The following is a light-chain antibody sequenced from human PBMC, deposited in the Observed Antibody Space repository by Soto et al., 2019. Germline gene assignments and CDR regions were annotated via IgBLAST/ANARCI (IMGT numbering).Light chain of an antibody. CDR2: GAS. CDR3: QQSGRP. V-gene: IGKV3-20*01. Sequence: EIVLAQSPCTLSLSPGERATLSCRASQSLTSDYLAWYQQKPGQTPRLLIPGASSRATGIPDRFSGSGSGTDFTLTISRLEPEDSAVYYCQQSGRPFGQGTKVEIK. J-gene: IGKJ1*01. CDR1: QSLTSDY.